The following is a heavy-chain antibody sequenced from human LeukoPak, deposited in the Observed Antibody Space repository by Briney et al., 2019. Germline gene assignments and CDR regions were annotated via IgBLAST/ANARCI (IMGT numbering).Heavy chain of an antibody. J-gene: IGHJ1*01. CDR2: INHSGST. CDR3: ARGRGIAARPSSRSFQH. Sequence: PSETLSLTCAVYGGSFSGYYWSWIRHPPGKGLEWIGEINHSGSTNYNPTLKSRVTISVDTSKNQFSLKLSSVTAADTAVYYCARGRGIAARPSSRSFQHWGQGTLVTVSS. V-gene: IGHV4-34*01. CDR1: GGSFSGYY. D-gene: IGHD6-6*01.